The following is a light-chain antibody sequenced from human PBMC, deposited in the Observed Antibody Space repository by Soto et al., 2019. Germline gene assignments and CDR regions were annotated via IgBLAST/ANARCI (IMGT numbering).Light chain of an antibody. V-gene: IGKV3-15*01. CDR1: QSIGSN. CDR3: LQHNSYPWT. Sequence: ILLTQSSATLSVSPGERATLSCRASQSIGSNLAWYQQKPGRAPRLLIYGASTRATGIPARFSGSGSGTEFTLTISSLQPEDFATYYCLQHNSYPWTFGQGTKVDIK. J-gene: IGKJ1*01. CDR2: GAS.